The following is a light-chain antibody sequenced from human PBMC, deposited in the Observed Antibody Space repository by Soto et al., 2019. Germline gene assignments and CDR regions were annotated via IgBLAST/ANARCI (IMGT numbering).Light chain of an antibody. Sequence: QSALTQPPSASGSPGQSVTISCTGTSRDVGAHNYVSWYQHHPGKAPKLIIYEVNKRPSGVPDRFSGSKSGNTASLTVSGLQAEDESHFYCCTSLGGSKRRFGGGTKLTVL. CDR3: CTSLGGSKRR. J-gene: IGLJ2*01. CDR1: SRDVGAHNY. V-gene: IGLV2-8*01. CDR2: EVN.